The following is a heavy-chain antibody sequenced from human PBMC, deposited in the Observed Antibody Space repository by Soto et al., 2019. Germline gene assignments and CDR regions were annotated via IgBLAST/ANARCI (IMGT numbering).Heavy chain of an antibody. Sequence: HPGGSLRLSCAASGFTFSSYWMHWVRQAPGKGLVWVSRINSDGSSISYADSVKGRFTISRDNAKNTLSLQMDSLRAEDMAVYYCARGAAGFDYWGQGTLVTVSS. CDR2: INSDGSSI. J-gene: IGHJ4*02. D-gene: IGHD1-26*01. CDR3: ARGAAGFDY. CDR1: GFTFSSYW. V-gene: IGHV3-74*01.